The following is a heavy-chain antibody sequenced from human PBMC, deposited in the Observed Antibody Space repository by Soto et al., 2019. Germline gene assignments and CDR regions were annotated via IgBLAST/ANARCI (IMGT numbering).Heavy chain of an antibody. J-gene: IGHJ4*02. CDR2: MNPNNGNT. V-gene: IGHV1-8*01. CDR1: AYTFTSYD. CDR3: ARGPRNWGVDY. Sequence: QVQLVQSGAEVKKPGASVKVSCKAAAYTFTSYDINWVRQATGQDFEWMGWMNPNNGNTAYAQKFQGRVTMTRDTSKSTAFMELSSLTSEDTAVYYCARGPRNWGVDYWGQRTLVTVSS. D-gene: IGHD7-27*01.